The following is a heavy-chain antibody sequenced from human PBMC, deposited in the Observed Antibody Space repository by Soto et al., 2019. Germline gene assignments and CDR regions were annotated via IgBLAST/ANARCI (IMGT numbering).Heavy chain of an antibody. J-gene: IGHJ6*03. D-gene: IGHD3-9*01. CDR1: GFTFSSYA. Sequence: EVQLLESGGGLVQPGGSLRLSCAASGFTFSSYAMSWVRQAPGKGLEWVSAISGSGGSTYYADSVKGRFTISRDNSKNTLYLQMNTLRAEDTAVYYCAKHVQILYYYYYMDVWGKGTTVTVSS. V-gene: IGHV3-23*01. CDR2: ISGSGGST. CDR3: AKHVQILYYYYYMDV.